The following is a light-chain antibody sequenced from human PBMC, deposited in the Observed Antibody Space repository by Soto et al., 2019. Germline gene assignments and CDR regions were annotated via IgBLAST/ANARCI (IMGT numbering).Light chain of an antibody. J-gene: IGLJ1*01. CDR1: SSDVGAYNY. Sequence: QSALTQPDSVSGSLGQSITISCSGTSSDVGAYNYVSWYQQYPGKAPKLMIYHVTDRPSGVSNRFSGSKSGNTASLTISGLQAEDEADYYCCSYTTSNTSVFGTGTKVTVL. CDR3: CSYTTSNTSV. CDR2: HVT. V-gene: IGLV2-14*01.